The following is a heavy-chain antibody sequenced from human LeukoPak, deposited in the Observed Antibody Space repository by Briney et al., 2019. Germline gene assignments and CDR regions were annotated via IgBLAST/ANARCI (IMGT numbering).Heavy chain of an antibody. V-gene: IGHV4-38-2*02. CDR3: ARAGYGDSDFDY. D-gene: IGHD4-17*01. CDR1: GYSISSGYF. J-gene: IGHJ4*02. CDR2: IYHSGST. Sequence: SETLSLTCTVSGYSISSGYFWGWIRQPPGKGLEWIGSIYHSGSTYYNPSLKSRVTISVDTSKNQFSLKLSSVTAADTAVYYCARAGYGDSDFDYWGEGTLVTVSS.